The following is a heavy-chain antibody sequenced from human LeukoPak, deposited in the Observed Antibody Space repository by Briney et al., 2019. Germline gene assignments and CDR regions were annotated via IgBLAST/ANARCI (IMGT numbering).Heavy chain of an antibody. CDR1: GYSISSGYY. Sequence: KPSETLSLTCAVSGYSISSGYYWGWIRQPPGKGLEWIGSIYHSGSTYYNPSLKSRVSISVDTSKNRFSLKLSSVTAADTTVYYCARVKRRFLEWLLDYWGQGTLVTVSS. D-gene: IGHD3-3*01. CDR2: IYHSGST. CDR3: ARVKRRFLEWLLDY. J-gene: IGHJ4*02. V-gene: IGHV4-38-2*01.